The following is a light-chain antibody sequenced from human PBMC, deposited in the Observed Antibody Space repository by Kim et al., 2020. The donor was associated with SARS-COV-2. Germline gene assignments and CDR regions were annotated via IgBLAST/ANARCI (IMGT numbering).Light chain of an antibody. CDR3: CAYAGSGSLL. V-gene: IGLV2-23*02. CDR2: EVN. J-gene: IGLJ1*01. CDR1: NRDVGGYDL. Sequence: QSVLTQPASVSGSPGQSITISCIGTNRDVGGYDLVSWYQRHPGKGPKLLIYEVNKRPSGVSNRFSGFKSGSTASLTIAGHQAEDAADYCCCAYAGSGSLLFGSGTKVTVL.